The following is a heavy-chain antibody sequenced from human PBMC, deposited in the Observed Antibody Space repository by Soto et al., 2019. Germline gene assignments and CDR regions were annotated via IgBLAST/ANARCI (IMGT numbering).Heavy chain of an antibody. V-gene: IGHV4-61*01. J-gene: IGHJ4*02. D-gene: IGHD2-21*02. CDR3: ARPTAAHNPLRSRYFCDY. CDR2: VYYRGTT. Sequence: QVQLQESGPGLLKPSETLSLTCSVSGGSVSDKTYYWSWIRQPPGKRLEWIGYVYYRGTTNYNPSLTSRVTSAVDLFNHRFSLRLSCVTTADTALYYCARPTAAHNPLRSRYFCDYWRKGSLVTVSS. CDR1: GGSVSDKTYY.